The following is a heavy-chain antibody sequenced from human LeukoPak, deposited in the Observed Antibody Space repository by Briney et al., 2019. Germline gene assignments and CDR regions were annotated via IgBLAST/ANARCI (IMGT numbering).Heavy chain of an antibody. CDR1: GFTFSSYG. J-gene: IGHJ4*02. V-gene: IGHV3-30*03. Sequence: PGGSLRLSCAASGFTFSSYGMHWVRQAPGKGLEWVAVISYDGSNKYYADSVKGRFTISRDNSKNTLYLQMNSLRAEDTAVYYCTTLQRGFSYGPFDYWGQGTLVTVSS. CDR2: ISYDGSNK. D-gene: IGHD5-18*01. CDR3: TTLQRGFSYGPFDY.